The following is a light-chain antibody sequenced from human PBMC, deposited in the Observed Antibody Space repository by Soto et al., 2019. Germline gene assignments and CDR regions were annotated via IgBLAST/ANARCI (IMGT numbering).Light chain of an antibody. CDR3: SSYTSRSTLYV. CDR1: SSDIGGYNY. Sequence: QSALTQPASVSESPGQSITVSCTGTSSDIGGYNYVSWYQQHPGKAPKLMVYEVTNRPSGVSDRFSGSKSGNTASLTISGLQADDEGYYYCSSYTSRSTLYVFGTGTKLTVL. CDR2: EVT. V-gene: IGLV2-14*01. J-gene: IGLJ1*01.